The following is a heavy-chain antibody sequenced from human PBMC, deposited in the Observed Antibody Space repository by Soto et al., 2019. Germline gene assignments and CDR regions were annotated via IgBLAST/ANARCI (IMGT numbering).Heavy chain of an antibody. CDR1: GFTFITYG. CDR2: ITGSGAGT. CDR3: ARDAGGLNS. J-gene: IGHJ4*02. D-gene: IGHD3-16*01. V-gene: IGHV3-23*01. Sequence: EVQLLESGGGLVQPGGSLRLSCAASGFTFITYGMTWVRQAPGKGLEYVSSITGSGAGTYYAESVKGRFTISRDNSTNALDPQMTSQGAEGTAIYYCARDAGGLNSWGQGTLVIVSS.